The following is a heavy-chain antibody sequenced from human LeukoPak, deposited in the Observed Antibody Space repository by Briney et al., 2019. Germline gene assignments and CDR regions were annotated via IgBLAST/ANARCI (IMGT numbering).Heavy chain of an antibody. J-gene: IGHJ4*02. D-gene: IGHD3-9*01. Sequence: PSETLSLTCAVYGGSFSGYYWSWIRQPPGKGLEWIGEINHSGSTNYNPSLKSRVTISVDTSKNQFSLKLSSVTAADTAVYYCASLGPILTGPYLNWGQGTLVTVSS. CDR1: GGSFSGYY. CDR3: ASLGPILTGPYLN. V-gene: IGHV4-34*01. CDR2: INHSGST.